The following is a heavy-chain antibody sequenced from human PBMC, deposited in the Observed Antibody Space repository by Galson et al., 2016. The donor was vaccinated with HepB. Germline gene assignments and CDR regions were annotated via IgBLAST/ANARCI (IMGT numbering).Heavy chain of an antibody. CDR1: GYYFTTYW. Sequence: QSGAEVKKPGESLKISCKGSGYYFTTYWIGWVRQMPGKGLEWMGIIYPGDSDTRYSPSFQGQVTISADKSISTAYLQWSSLKASDSAMYYCANLGSYWGRWIDPWGQGTLVTVSS. J-gene: IGHJ5*02. CDR2: IYPGDSDT. V-gene: IGHV5-51*01. D-gene: IGHD1-26*01. CDR3: ANLGSYWGRWIDP.